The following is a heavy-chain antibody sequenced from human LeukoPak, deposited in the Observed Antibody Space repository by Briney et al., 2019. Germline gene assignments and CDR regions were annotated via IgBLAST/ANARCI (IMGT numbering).Heavy chain of an antibody. CDR1: GFTFSSYS. Sequence: GGSLRLSCAASGFTFSSYSMNWVRQAPGKGLEGVSSISSSSSYIYYADSVKGRFTISRDNAKNSLYLQMNSLRAEDTAVYYCARGGRDGGSYLDYWGQGTLVTVSS. CDR3: ARGGRDGGSYLDY. CDR2: ISSSSSYI. V-gene: IGHV3-21*01. D-gene: IGHD5-24*01. J-gene: IGHJ4*02.